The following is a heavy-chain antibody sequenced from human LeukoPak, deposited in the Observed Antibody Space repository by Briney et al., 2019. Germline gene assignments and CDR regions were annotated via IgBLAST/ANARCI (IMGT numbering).Heavy chain of an antibody. D-gene: IGHD3-3*01. Sequence: ASVKVSCKASGYTFTSYDINWVRQATGQGLEWMGWMNPNSGNTGYAQKFQGRVTMTRNTSISTAYMELSSLRSEDTAVYYCARRRYYDFWGGYYYWYYYYGMDVWGQGTTVTVSS. CDR1: GYTFTSYD. CDR3: ARRRYYDFWGGYYYWYYYYGMDV. J-gene: IGHJ6*02. V-gene: IGHV1-8*01. CDR2: MNPNSGNT.